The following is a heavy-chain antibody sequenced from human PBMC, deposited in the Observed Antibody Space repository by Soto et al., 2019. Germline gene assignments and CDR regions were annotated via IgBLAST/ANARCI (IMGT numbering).Heavy chain of an antibody. Sequence: QVQLVQSGAEVKKPGSSVKVSCKSSGGTFSSYTISWVRQAPGQGLEWMGRIIPILGIADYAQKFQGRVTITADKATSTASLALTRLRSADTAVYYCASDGQVAVLTTELYSYYGGLVAWGQGPTVTVSS. CDR2: IIPILGIA. D-gene: IGHD1-7*01. V-gene: IGHV1-69*02. CDR3: ASDGQVAVLTTELYSYYGGLVA. J-gene: IGHJ6*02. CDR1: GGTFSSYT.